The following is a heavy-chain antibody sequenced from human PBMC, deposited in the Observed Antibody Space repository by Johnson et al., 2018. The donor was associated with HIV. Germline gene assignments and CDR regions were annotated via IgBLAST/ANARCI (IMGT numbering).Heavy chain of an antibody. CDR2: ISSSGSTI. D-gene: IGHD6-13*01. CDR1: GFTFSDYY. CDR3: ARDRGAIAAAVNDAFDI. J-gene: IGHJ3*02. V-gene: IGHV3-11*01. Sequence: QVQLVESGGGVVRPGGSLRLSCAASGFTFSDYYMSWIRQAPGKGLEWVSYISSSGSTIYYADSVKGRLTISRDNAKNSLYLQMNSLRAEDTALYYCARDRGAIAAAVNDAFDIWGQGTMVTVSS.